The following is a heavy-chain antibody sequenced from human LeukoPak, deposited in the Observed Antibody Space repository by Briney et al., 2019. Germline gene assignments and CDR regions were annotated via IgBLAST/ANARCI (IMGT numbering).Heavy chain of an antibody. J-gene: IGHJ4*02. D-gene: IGHD3-22*01. Sequence: GGSLRLSCAASGFTFSSYAMSWVRQAPGKGLEWVSAISGSGGSTYYADSVKGRFTISRDNSKNTLYLQMNSLRAEDRAVYYCAKWSREYYYDSSGYFNYWGQGTLVTVSS. CDR2: ISGSGGST. V-gene: IGHV3-23*01. CDR1: GFTFSSYA. CDR3: AKWSREYYYDSSGYFNY.